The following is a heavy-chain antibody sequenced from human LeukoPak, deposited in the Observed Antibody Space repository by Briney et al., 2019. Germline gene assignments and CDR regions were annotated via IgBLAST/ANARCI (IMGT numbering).Heavy chain of an antibody. Sequence: GGSLRLSCEASGFIFSTYGMNWVRQAPGKGLEWVAIFWYDGSNEYYADSVKGRFSISRDNSKSTLYLEMNSLRADDTAIYYCASSTVTTRGVGDFDLWGHGTWVIVSS. CDR3: ASSTVTTRGVGDFDL. V-gene: IGHV3-33*01. D-gene: IGHD4-17*01. J-gene: IGHJ3*01. CDR1: GFIFSTYG. CDR2: FWYDGSNE.